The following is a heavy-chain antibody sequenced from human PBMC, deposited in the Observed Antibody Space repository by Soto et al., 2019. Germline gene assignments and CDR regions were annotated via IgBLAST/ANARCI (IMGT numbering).Heavy chain of an antibody. CDR2: INPNTDGT. CDR3: ARVVNYHGSGSYDTMFDS. J-gene: IGHJ5*01. D-gene: IGHD3-10*01. CDR1: GYTFTNYY. Sequence: QVQLVQSGAEVKKPGASVKVSCKTSGYTFTNYYIHWVRQAPGQGLEWMGWINPNTDGTKFAQKFKGRVTMTGDTSITTAYMELSRLRSDDTALYFCARVVNYHGSGSYDTMFDSWGQGTLVTVSS. V-gene: IGHV1-2*02.